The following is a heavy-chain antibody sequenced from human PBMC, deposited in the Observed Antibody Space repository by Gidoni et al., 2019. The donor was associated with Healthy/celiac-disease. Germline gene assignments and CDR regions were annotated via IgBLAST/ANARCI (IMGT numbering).Heavy chain of an antibody. Sequence: QVQLQQWGAGLLKPSETLSLTCAVYGGSFSGYYWSWIRQPPGKGLEWIGEINHRGSTNYNPSLKSRVTISVDTSKNQFSLKLSSVTAADTAVYYCARARYYYGSGSYKFDPWGQGTLVTVSS. CDR3: ARARYYYGSGSYKFDP. CDR2: INHRGST. V-gene: IGHV4-34*01. CDR1: GGSFSGYY. J-gene: IGHJ5*02. D-gene: IGHD3-10*01.